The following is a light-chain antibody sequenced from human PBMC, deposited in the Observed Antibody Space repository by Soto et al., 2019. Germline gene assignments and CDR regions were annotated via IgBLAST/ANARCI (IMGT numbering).Light chain of an antibody. V-gene: IGKV3-15*01. CDR2: GAS. CDR1: ESVSSN. J-gene: IGKJ2*01. CDR3: QQYNNWPPYT. Sequence: IMLSLSAATLSVSTGDRATLSCRASESVSSNVAWYQQKPGQAPRLLIYGASTRATGIPATFSGSGSGTEFTLTISSLQSEDVAVYYCQQYNNWPPYTFGQGTKVDIK.